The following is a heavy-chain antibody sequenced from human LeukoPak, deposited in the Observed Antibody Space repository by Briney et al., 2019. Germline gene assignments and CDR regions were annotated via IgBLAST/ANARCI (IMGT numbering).Heavy chain of an antibody. D-gene: IGHD2-15*01. CDR1: GFTFSSYS. Sequence: GGSLRLSCAASGFTFSSYSMNWVRQAPGKGLEWVSYISSSSSTIYYADSVKGRFTISRDNSKNTLYLQMNSLRAEDTAVYYCARQMACSGGSCPKNFDYWGQGTLVTVSS. CDR3: ARQMACSGGSCPKNFDY. J-gene: IGHJ4*02. CDR2: ISSSSSTI. V-gene: IGHV3-48*01.